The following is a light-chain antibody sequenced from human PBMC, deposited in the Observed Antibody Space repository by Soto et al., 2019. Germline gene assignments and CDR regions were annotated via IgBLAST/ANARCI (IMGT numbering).Light chain of an antibody. Sequence: QSVLTQPPSVSGAPGQRVTISCTGSSSNIGAGYDVHWYQQLPGTAPKLLIYGNSNRPSGVPDRFSGSKSGTSASLAITGLQAEDEADYYCQSYDSRGVFGGGTKLTVL. V-gene: IGLV1-40*01. CDR2: GNS. J-gene: IGLJ2*01. CDR3: QSYDSRGV. CDR1: SSNIGAGYD.